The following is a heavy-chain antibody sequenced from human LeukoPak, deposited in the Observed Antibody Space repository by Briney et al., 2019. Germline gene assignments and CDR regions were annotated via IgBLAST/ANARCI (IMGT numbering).Heavy chain of an antibody. CDR2: IYYSGST. CDR1: GGSISSGDYY. J-gene: IGHJ5*02. CDR3: ARAAGGDWFDP. Sequence: SETLSLTCTVFGGSISSGDYYWSWIRQPPGKGLEWIGYIYYSGSTYYNPSLKSRVTISVDTSKNQFSLKLSSVTAADTAVYYCARAAGGDWFDPWGQGTLVTVSS. V-gene: IGHV4-30-4*01. D-gene: IGHD6-13*01.